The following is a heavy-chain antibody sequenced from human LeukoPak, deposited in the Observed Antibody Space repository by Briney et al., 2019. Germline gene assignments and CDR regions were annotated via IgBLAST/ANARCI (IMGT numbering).Heavy chain of an antibody. V-gene: IGHV4-59*01. CDR3: ARAGVSSSWYLFDY. CDR2: IYYSGST. D-gene: IGHD6-13*01. CDR1: GGSISSYY. J-gene: IGHJ4*02. Sequence: SETLSLTSTVSGGSISSYYWSWISEPPRKGLEWVWDIYYSGSTNYNPSLKSRVTISVDTSKNQFSLKLSSVTAADTAVYYCARAGVSSSWYLFDYWGQGTLVTVSS.